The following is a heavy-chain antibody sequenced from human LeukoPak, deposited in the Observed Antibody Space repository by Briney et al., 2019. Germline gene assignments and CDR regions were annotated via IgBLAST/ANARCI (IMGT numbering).Heavy chain of an antibody. D-gene: IGHD5-12*01. CDR2: MNPNRGNT. J-gene: IGHJ6*03. Sequence: ASVKVSCKASGYTFTSYDINWVRQATGPGLEWRGWMNPNRGNTGYAQKFQGRVTMTRNTSISTAYMELSSLRSEDTAVYYCARGRSGYDLGYYYYYMDVWGKGTTVTISS. CDR3: ARGRSGYDLGYYYYYMDV. CDR1: GYTFTSYD. V-gene: IGHV1-8*01.